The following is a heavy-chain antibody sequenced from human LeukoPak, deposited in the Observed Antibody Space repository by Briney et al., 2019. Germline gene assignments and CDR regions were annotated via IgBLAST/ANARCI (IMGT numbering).Heavy chain of an antibody. J-gene: IGHJ4*02. CDR2: IHSDGTVR. D-gene: IGHD3-22*01. CDR1: GFTSTNYW. Sequence: GGSVRLSCVASGFTSTNYWVHWVRQAPGKGLVWVSRIHSDGTVRDYVDSVKGRFTMSRDNAESTLYLQMNNLGADDTAVYYCLRSGYYYYFDDWGQGTLVTVSS. V-gene: IGHV3-74*01. CDR3: LRSGYYYYFDD.